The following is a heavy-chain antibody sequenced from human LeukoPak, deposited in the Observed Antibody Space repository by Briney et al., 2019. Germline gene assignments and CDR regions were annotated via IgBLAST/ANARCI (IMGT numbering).Heavy chain of an antibody. D-gene: IGHD3-10*01. V-gene: IGHV4-34*01. Sequence: SETLSLTCAVYGGSFSGYYWSWIRQPPGKGLEWIGEINHSGSTNYNPSLKSRVTISVDTSKNQFSLKLSSVTAADTAVYYCARKGIRGVISIDYWGQGTLVTVSS. J-gene: IGHJ4*02. CDR2: INHSGST. CDR1: GGSFSGYY. CDR3: ARKGIRGVISIDY.